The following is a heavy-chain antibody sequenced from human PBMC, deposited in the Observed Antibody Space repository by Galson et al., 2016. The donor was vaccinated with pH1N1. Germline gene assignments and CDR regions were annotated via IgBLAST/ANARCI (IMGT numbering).Heavy chain of an antibody. Sequence: SLRLSCAASGFTLDDYAMHWVRQAPGKGLEWVSGISWNSGTLGYADSVKGRFTISRDNAKNSLYLQMNSLRPEDTALYYCAKDTGYLTGDQDSFDMWGQGTMVTVSS. CDR3: AKDTGYLTGDQDSFDM. CDR1: GFTLDDYA. V-gene: IGHV3-9*01. J-gene: IGHJ3*02. D-gene: IGHD7-27*01. CDR2: ISWNSGTL.